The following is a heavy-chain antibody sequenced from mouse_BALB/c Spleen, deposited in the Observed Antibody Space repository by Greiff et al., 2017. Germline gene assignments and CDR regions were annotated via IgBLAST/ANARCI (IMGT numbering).Heavy chain of an antibody. V-gene: IGHV3-2*02. CDR3: AREGDYYGYAAWFAY. Sequence: EVKLVESGPGLVKPSQSLSLTCTVTGYSITSDYAWNWIRQFPGNKLEWMGYISYSGSTSYNPSLKSRISITRDTSKNQFFLQLNSVTTEDTATYYCAREGDYYGYAAWFAYWGQGTLVTVSA. D-gene: IGHD2-2*01. CDR2: ISYSGST. J-gene: IGHJ3*01. CDR1: GYSITSDYA.